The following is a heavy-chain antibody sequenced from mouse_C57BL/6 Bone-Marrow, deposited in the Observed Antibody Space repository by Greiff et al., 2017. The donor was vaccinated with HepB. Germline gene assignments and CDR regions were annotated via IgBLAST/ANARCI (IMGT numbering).Heavy chain of an antibody. Sequence: EVQWVESEGGLVQPGSSMKLSCTASGFTFSDYYMAWVRQVPEKGLEWVANINYDGSSTYYLDSLKSRFIISRDNAKNILYLQMSSLKSEDTATYYCAREGDYSNFYYFDYWGQGTTLTVSS. D-gene: IGHD2-5*01. CDR1: GFTFSDYY. CDR2: INYDGSST. CDR3: AREGDYSNFYYFDY. V-gene: IGHV5-16*01. J-gene: IGHJ2*01.